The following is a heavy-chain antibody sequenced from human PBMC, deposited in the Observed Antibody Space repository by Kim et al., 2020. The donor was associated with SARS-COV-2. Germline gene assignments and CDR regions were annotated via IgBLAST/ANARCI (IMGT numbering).Heavy chain of an antibody. D-gene: IGHD2-15*01. CDR3: ARVGTTPRYFDL. V-gene: IGHV1-18*01. J-gene: IGHJ2*01. CDR2: ISANNGNT. CDR1: GYTFTNYG. Sequence: ASVKVSCKPSGYTFTNYGITWVRQAPGQGLEWMGWISANNGNTNYAQKFQGRVTMTTDTSTSTAYMEPSSLRSDATAVYYCARVGTTPRYFDLRGRCTLVTISS.